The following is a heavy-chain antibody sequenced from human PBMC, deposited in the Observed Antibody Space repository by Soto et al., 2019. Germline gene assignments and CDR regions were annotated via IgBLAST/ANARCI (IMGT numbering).Heavy chain of an antibody. CDR2: IDWDNNK. J-gene: IGHJ6*02. D-gene: IGHD1-1*01. CDR1: GFSVSTSGMC. Sequence: GSGPTLVNPTQTLTLTCTVSGFSVSTSGMCVSWIRQPPGKALEWLALIDWDNNKYYSSSLKTRLTISKDTSKNQVVLTMPNVDPVDTATYYCARSTGYYYYYGVDVWGQGTTVTSP. CDR3: ARSTGYYYYYGVDV. V-gene: IGHV2-70*13.